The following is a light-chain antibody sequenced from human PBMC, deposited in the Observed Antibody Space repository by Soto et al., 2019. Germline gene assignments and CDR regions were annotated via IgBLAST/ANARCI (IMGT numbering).Light chain of an antibody. CDR3: QQSFTTPLT. CDR1: QGINSY. J-gene: IGKJ4*01. Sequence: AIRMTQSPSSLSASEGDRVTLTCRASQGINSYLAWYQQKPGKAPRLLIYAAFTLQSGVPSRFSGSGSGTDFTLTISRLQSEDFATYFCQQSFTTPLTFGGGTKVEIK. CDR2: AAF. V-gene: IGKV1-8*01.